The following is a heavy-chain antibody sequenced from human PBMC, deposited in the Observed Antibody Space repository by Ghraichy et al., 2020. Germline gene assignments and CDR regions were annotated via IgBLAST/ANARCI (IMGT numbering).Heavy chain of an antibody. J-gene: IGHJ3*02. D-gene: IGHD3-3*01. CDR3: ARDRAFEGFWSAFDI. CDR1: GFNVSTNY. V-gene: IGHV3-53*01. Sequence: GGSLRLSCAASGFNVSTNYMTLVRQAPGKGLEWVSLIYSGGTTYYADSVKGRFTVSRDYSKNTLFLQMNSLRAEDTAIYYCARDRAFEGFWSAFDIWGQGTMVTVSS. CDR2: IYSGGTT.